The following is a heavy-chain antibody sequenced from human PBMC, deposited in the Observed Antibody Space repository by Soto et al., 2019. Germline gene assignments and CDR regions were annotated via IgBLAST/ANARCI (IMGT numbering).Heavy chain of an antibody. J-gene: IGHJ4*02. Sequence: EVQLLESGGGLVQPGGSLRLSCAASGFTFSRYAMSWVRQAPGKGLEWVSGLSAGSHSTYYADSVKGRFTISRDNSKNTLYLQMNSLRVEDAAVYYCAGWFGGPTDFDNWGQGTLVTVS. CDR3: AGWFGGPTDFDN. CDR1: GFTFSRYA. CDR2: LSAGSHST. D-gene: IGHD3-3*01. V-gene: IGHV3-23*01.